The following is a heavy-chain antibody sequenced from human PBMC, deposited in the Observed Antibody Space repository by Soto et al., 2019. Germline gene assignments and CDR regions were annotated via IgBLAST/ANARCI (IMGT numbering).Heavy chain of an antibody. CDR2: SRDKAHSYTT. CDR3: ARNLAYGGGYMFDY. J-gene: IGHJ4*02. D-gene: IGHD2-21*01. CDR1: AFTFSDHF. Sequence: EVQLVESGGGLVQPGGSLRLSCEVSAFTFSDHFIDWVRQAPGKGLEWVGRSRDKAHSYTTEYAASVKGKFTISRDDSRNSLYLQMNRLKTEDTAVYYCARNLAYGGGYMFDYWGQGTLVTVSS. V-gene: IGHV3-72*01.